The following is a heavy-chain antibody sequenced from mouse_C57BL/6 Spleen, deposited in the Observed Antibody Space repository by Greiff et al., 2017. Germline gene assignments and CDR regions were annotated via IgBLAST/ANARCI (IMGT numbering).Heavy chain of an antibody. V-gene: IGHV1-82*01. CDR2: IYPGDGDT. CDR3: AGWDYGSSYGYY. D-gene: IGHD1-1*01. Sequence: VKLMESGPELVKPGASVKISCKASGYAFSSSWMNWVKQRPGKGLEWIGRIYPGDGDTNYNGKFKGKATLTADKSSSTASMQLSSLTSEDSAVYFCAGWDYGSSYGYYWGQGTTLTVSS. CDR1: GYAFSSSW. J-gene: IGHJ2*01.